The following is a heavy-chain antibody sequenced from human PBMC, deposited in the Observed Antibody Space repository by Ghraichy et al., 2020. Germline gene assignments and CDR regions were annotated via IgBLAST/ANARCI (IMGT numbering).Heavy chain of an antibody. V-gene: IGHV3-30-3*01. CDR2: ISYDGSNK. CDR1: GFTFSSYA. Sequence: GGSLRLSCAASGFTFSSYAMHWVRQAPGKGLEWVAVISYDGSNKYYADSVKGRFTISRDNSKNTLYLQMNSLRAEDTAVYYCARESVLRFLEWLARSSPGGMDVWGQGTTVTVSS. J-gene: IGHJ6*02. CDR3: ARESVLRFLEWLARSSPGGMDV. D-gene: IGHD3-3*01.